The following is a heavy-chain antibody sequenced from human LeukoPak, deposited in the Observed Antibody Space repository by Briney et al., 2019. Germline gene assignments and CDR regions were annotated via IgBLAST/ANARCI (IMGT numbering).Heavy chain of an antibody. D-gene: IGHD5-18*01. Sequence: SETLSLTCVVSGGSISSDGYSWSWIRQPPGKGLEWIAYIYHSGNTYYNPSLKSRVTISVDTSKNQFSLKLSSVTAADTAVYYCARLDVDTAMVMGWGGPDYYFDYWGQGTLVTVSS. CDR2: IYHSGNT. V-gene: IGHV4-30-2*01. CDR1: GGSISSDGYS. J-gene: IGHJ4*02. CDR3: ARLDVDTAMVMGWGGPDYYFDY.